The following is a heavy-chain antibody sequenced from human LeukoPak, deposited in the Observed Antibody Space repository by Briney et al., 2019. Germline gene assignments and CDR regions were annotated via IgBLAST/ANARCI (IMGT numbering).Heavy chain of an antibody. CDR3: AKGGGRPLDDAFDV. V-gene: IGHV3-23*01. Sequence: QPGGSLRLSCAASGFTFGTYAMTGVRQAPGMGLEWVSTILNNGVSTYHADSVKGRFTISRDNSRNTLHLQMNSLRAEDTAVYYCAKGGGRPLDDAFDVWGQGTMVTVSS. CDR2: ILNNGVST. J-gene: IGHJ3*01. CDR1: GFTFGTYA.